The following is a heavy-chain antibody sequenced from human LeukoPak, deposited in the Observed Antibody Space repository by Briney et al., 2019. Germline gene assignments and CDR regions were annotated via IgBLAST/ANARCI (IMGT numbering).Heavy chain of an antibody. D-gene: IGHD5-12*01. Sequence: SETLSLTCAVSGGSISSYNWWSWIRQPPGKGLEWIGEIYHSGTTNYSPSLKSRVSISVDKAKNQFSLRLNSVTAADTAIYYCARVDGGYDNWNFFDYWGQGTLVTVSS. CDR3: ARVDGGYDNWNFFDY. CDR1: GGSISSYNW. CDR2: IYHSGTT. V-gene: IGHV4-4*02. J-gene: IGHJ4*02.